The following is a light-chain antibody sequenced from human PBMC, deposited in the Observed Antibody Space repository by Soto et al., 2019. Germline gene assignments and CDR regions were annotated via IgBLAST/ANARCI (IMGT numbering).Light chain of an antibody. CDR3: QQYNSYSWT. V-gene: IGKV1-27*01. CDR1: QGISNY. CDR2: AAS. Sequence: DIQRTQSPSSLSASEGYRVTIACLSSQGISNYLAWYQQKPGKVPKLLIYAASTLQSGVPSRFSGSRSGTEFTLTISSLQPDDFATYYCQQYNSYSWTFGQGTKVDIK. J-gene: IGKJ1*01.